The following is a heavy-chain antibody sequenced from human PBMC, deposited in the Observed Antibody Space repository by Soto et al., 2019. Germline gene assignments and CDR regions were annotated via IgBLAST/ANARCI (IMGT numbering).Heavy chain of an antibody. CDR1: GGSISSSSYY. CDR2: IYYSGST. D-gene: IGHD6-19*01. J-gene: IGHJ5*02. Sequence: QLLESGPGLVKPSETLSLTCTVSGGSISSSSYYWGWIRQPPGKGLEWIGSIYYSGSTYYNPSLKSRVTISVDTSKNQFSLKLSSVTAADTAVYYCARRIAVAGTVWFDPWGQGTLVTVSS. CDR3: ARRIAVAGTVWFDP. V-gene: IGHV4-39*01.